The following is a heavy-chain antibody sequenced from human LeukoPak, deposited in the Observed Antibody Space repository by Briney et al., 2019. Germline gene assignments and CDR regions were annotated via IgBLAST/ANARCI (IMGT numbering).Heavy chain of an antibody. Sequence: SETLSLTCIVSGGSIGTYYWSWVRQSPGKGLEWIGYIYVTGSTRYNPYLQSRVTISVDTSRNQFFLKMSSVTAADTAVYYCARHIGGGIEDMDVWGTGTKVTVSS. CDR3: ARHIGGGIEDMDV. CDR1: GGSIGTYY. J-gene: IGHJ6*03. CDR2: IYVTGST. V-gene: IGHV4-59*08. D-gene: IGHD3-16*02.